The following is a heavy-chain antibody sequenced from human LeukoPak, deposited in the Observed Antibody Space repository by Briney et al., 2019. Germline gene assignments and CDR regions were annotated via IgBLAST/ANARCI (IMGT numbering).Heavy chain of an antibody. CDR1: GFSFSIYW. Sequence: PGGSLRLSCAASGFSFSIYWMTWARQAPGKGLEWVGNIKEDGSEKYYVDSVKGRFTISRDNAKNSLFLQMNSLRDEDTAIYYCVRHIDWKFDYWGQGTLVTVSS. J-gene: IGHJ4*02. CDR3: VRHIDWKFDY. D-gene: IGHD1-1*01. CDR2: IKEDGSEK. V-gene: IGHV3-7*01.